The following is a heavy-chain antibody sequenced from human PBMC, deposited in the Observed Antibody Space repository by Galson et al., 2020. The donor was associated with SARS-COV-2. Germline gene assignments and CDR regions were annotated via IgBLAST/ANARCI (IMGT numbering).Heavy chain of an antibody. V-gene: IGHV1-69*10. CDR1: GGTFSSYA. CDR2: IIPILGIA. Sequence: SVKVSCKASGGTFSSYAISWVRQAPGQGLAWMGRIIPILGIANYAQKFQGRVTITADKSTSTAYMELSSLRSEDTAVYYCARDVPYYGDYGEQFDYWGQGTLVTVSS. CDR3: ARDVPYYGDYGEQFDY. J-gene: IGHJ4*02. D-gene: IGHD4-17*01.